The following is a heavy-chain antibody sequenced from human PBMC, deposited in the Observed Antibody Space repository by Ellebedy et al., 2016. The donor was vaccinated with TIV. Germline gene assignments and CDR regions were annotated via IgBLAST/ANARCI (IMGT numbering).Heavy chain of an antibody. CDR3: ARYLGSGWYPEPAAH. J-gene: IGHJ4*02. CDR2: ISGSGGSS. D-gene: IGHD6-19*01. Sequence: PGGSLRLSCAASGFTFSAFAMSWVRQAPGKGLEWVSGISGSGGSSYQADSVKGRLTISRDNSKNTLYLQMNSLRAEDTAVYYCARYLGSGWYPEPAAHWGQGTLVTVSS. V-gene: IGHV3-23*01. CDR1: GFTFSAFA.